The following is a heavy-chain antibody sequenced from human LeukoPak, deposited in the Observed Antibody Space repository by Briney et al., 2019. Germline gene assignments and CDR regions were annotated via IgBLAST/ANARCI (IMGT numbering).Heavy chain of an antibody. CDR2: VHTSGGS. Sequence: SETLSLTCTVSGASISHYYWSWIRQTPERRLEWMGHVHTSGGSTYYPSLKTRLTMSIDTSKNQFSLKLSSVTAADTAVYYCARGRRAVLDHNWFDPWGQGTLVTVSS. D-gene: IGHD6-19*01. V-gene: IGHV4-4*09. CDR3: ARGRRAVLDHNWFDP. J-gene: IGHJ5*02. CDR1: GASISHYY.